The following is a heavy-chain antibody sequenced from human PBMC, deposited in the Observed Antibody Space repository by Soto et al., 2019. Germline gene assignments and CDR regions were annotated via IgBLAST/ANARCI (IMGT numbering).Heavy chain of an antibody. J-gene: IGHJ4*02. CDR3: ARRGRGDRGYYFDY. Sequence: SETLSLTCTVSGGSISSSSYYWGWIRQPPGKGLEWIGSIYYSGSTYYNPSLKSRVTISVDTSKNQFSLKLSSVTAADTAVYYCARRGRGDRGYYFDYWGQGTLVTVSS. D-gene: IGHD3-16*01. V-gene: IGHV4-39*01. CDR2: IYYSGST. CDR1: GGSISSSSYY.